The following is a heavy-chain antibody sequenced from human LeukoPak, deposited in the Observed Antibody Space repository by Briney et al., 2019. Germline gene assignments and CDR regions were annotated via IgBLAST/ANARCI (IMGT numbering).Heavy chain of an antibody. Sequence: GGSLRLSCAASGFTFSNAWMSWVRQAPGKGLEWVGRIKSKTDGGTTDYAAPVKGRFTISRDDSKNTLYLQMNSLKTEDTAVYYCTTDPFVPQQLLDYWGQGTLVTVSS. CDR3: TTDPFVPQQLLDY. CDR1: GFTFSNAW. V-gene: IGHV3-15*01. D-gene: IGHD6-13*01. CDR2: IKSKTDGGTT. J-gene: IGHJ4*02.